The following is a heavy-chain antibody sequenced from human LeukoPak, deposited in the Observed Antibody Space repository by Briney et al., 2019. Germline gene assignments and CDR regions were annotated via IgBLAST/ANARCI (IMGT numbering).Heavy chain of an antibody. CDR3: AREGLLWFGSQFDY. J-gene: IGHJ4*02. V-gene: IGHV1-69*06. CDR2: IIPIFGTA. Sequence: SVKVSCKASGGTFSSYAISWVRQAPGQGLEWMGGIIPIFGTANYAQKFQGRVTITADKSTSTAYMELRSLRSDDTAVYYCAREGLLWFGSQFDYWGQGTLVTVSS. D-gene: IGHD3-10*01. CDR1: GGTFSSYA.